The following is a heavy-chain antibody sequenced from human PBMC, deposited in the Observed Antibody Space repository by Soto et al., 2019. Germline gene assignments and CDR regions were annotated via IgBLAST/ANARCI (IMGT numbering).Heavy chain of an antibody. CDR1: GFNFIGQG. CDR2: IWYDGSNK. D-gene: IGHD3-22*01. Sequence: GVSQRLSCAAAGFNFIGQGMRWVRQATGKGLEWVAVIWYDGSNKYYADSVKGRYTISRDNSKNTLYLQMNGLRAEDTAVYYCARYADRSGYLWYFDYWGHGTLVTVSS. J-gene: IGHJ4*01. CDR3: ARYADRSGYLWYFDY. V-gene: IGHV3-33*01.